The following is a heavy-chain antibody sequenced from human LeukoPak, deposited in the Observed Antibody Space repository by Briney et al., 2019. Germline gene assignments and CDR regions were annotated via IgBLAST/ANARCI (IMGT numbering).Heavy chain of an antibody. CDR1: GGSISSGSYY. CDR2: IYTSGST. Sequence: SQTLSLTCTVSGGSISSGSYYWSWIRQPAGKGLEWIGRIYTSGSTNYNPSLKSRVTISVDTSKNQFSLKLSSVTAADTAVYYCGSGDYYYFDYWGQGTLVTVSS. J-gene: IGHJ4*02. D-gene: IGHD1-26*01. CDR3: GSGDYYYFDY. V-gene: IGHV4-61*02.